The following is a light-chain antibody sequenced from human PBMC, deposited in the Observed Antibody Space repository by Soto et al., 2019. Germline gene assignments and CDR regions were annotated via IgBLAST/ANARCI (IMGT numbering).Light chain of an antibody. CDR3: QQLNSYPLT. J-gene: IGKJ5*01. CDR1: QSISTS. V-gene: IGKV1-9*01. CDR2: AAS. Sequence: DIQMTPSPSTLSAFVGDIVTIPCRASQSISTSLAWYQHKPGKAPKLLIYAASTLQSGVPSRFSGSGSGTEFTLTISSLQPEDFATYYCQQLNSYPLTFGQGTRLEIK.